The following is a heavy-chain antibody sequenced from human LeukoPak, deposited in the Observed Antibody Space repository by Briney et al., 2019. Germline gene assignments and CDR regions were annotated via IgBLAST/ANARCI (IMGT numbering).Heavy chain of an antibody. CDR2: FDPEDGET. D-gene: IGHD3-22*01. Sequence: ASVKVSCKVSGYTLTELSMHWVRQAPGKGLEWMGGFDPEDGETIYAQKFQGRVTMTEDTSTGTAYMELSSLRSEDTAVYYCATATYDSSGYYFDFWGQGILVTVSS. J-gene: IGHJ4*02. CDR1: GYTLTELS. V-gene: IGHV1-24*01. CDR3: ATATYDSSGYYFDF.